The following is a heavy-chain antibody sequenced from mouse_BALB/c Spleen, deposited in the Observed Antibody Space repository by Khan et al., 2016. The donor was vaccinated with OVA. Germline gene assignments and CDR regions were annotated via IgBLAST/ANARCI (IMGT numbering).Heavy chain of an antibody. CDR2: ISSGGSYT. CDR3: ARTPGYYGSNYFDY. CDR1: GFTFSSYA. J-gene: IGHJ2*01. D-gene: IGHD1-1*01. Sequence: EVELVESGGGLVKPGGSLKLSCAASGFTFSSYAMSWVRQTPEKRLEWVATISSGGSYTYYPDSVKGRFTLPRDNAKNTLYLQTSSPRSADTAMYYCARTPGYYGSNYFDYWGQGTTLTVSS. V-gene: IGHV5-9-3*01.